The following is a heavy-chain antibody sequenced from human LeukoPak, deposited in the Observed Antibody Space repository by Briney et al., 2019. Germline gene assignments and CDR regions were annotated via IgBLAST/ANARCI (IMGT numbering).Heavy chain of an antibody. CDR3: AGEGGFVLTVHGTSSLGELNSDFDY. CDR1: GFTFSTYW. Sequence: PGGSLRLSCAASGFTFSTYWMTWVRQAPGKGLEWVANIKQDGSEKYYVDSVKGRFTISRDNAKNSLYLQMNSLRAEDTAVYYCAGEGGFVLTVHGTSSLGELNSDFDYWGQGTLVTVSS. D-gene: IGHD2-8*01. J-gene: IGHJ4*02. CDR2: IKQDGSEK. V-gene: IGHV3-7*01.